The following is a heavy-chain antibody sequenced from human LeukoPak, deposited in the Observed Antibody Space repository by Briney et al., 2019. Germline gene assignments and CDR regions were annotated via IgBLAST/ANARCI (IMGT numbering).Heavy chain of an antibody. CDR3: ARITIRAFDI. CDR2: IRNSGNTI. Sequence: PGGSLRLSCAASGFTFSTYEMNWVRQAPGKGLEWVSYIRNSGNTIYYADSVKGRFTISRDNAKNSLYLQMNSLRAEDTAVYYCARITIRAFDIWGQGTMVTVSS. D-gene: IGHD3-3*01. V-gene: IGHV3-48*03. CDR1: GFTFSTYE. J-gene: IGHJ3*02.